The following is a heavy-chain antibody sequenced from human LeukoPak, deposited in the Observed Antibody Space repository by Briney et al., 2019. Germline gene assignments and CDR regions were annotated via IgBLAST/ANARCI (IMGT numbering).Heavy chain of an antibody. CDR3: ARGYYYDSSGPGDAFDI. CDR1: GGTFSSYA. CDR2: IIPIFGTA. Sequence: GASVKVSCMASGGTFSSYAISWVRQAPGQGLEWMGGIIPIFGTANYAQKFQGRVTITADESTSTAYMELSSLRSEDTAVYYCARGYYYDSSGPGDAFDIWGQGTMVTVSS. V-gene: IGHV1-69*13. D-gene: IGHD3-22*01. J-gene: IGHJ3*02.